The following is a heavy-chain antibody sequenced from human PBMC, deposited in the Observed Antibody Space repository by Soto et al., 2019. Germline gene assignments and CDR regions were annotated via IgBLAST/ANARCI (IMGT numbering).Heavy chain of an antibody. CDR1: GGTFSTYS. CDR2: IIPIFGTA. Sequence: QVQLVQSGAEVKKPGSSVKVSCKTSGGTFSTYSIVWVRQAPGEGLEWMGGIIPIFGTANYAQKFQDRVTITADKSTNTAFMELSSLKSEDTAMYYCASSSGNNYGVGTNYYFGYWGQGTLVNVAS. V-gene: IGHV1-69*06. D-gene: IGHD1-26*01. CDR3: ASSSGNNYGVGTNYYFGY. J-gene: IGHJ4*02.